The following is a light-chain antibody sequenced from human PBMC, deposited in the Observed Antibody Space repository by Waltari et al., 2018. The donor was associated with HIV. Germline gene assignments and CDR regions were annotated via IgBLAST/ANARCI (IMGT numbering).Light chain of an antibody. CDR3: CSYAGSSTFAV. CDR2: DVS. Sequence: QSALTQPASVSGSPGQSITISCTGTSRDVGGYNYVSWYQQHPGKAPKLMIYDVSKRPSGVSNRFSGSKSGNTASLTISGLQAEDESDYYCCSYAGSSTFAVFGGGTKLTVL. CDR1: SRDVGGYNY. V-gene: IGLV2-23*02. J-gene: IGLJ2*01.